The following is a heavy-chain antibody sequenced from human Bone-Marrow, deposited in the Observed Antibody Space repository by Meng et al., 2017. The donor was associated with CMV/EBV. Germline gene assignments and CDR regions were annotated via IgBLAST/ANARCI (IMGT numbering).Heavy chain of an antibody. J-gene: IGHJ6*02. V-gene: IGHV1-18*01. CDR2: ISAYNGNT. CDR1: GYTFTSYG. D-gene: IGHD3-3*01. CDR3: ARQGGYYDFWSGYHRYYYYGMDV. Sequence: ASVKVSCKASGYTFTSYGISWVRQAPGQGLEWMGWISAYNGNTNYAQKLQGRVTMTTDTSTSTAYMELSSLRSEDTAVYYGARQGGYYDFWSGYHRYYYYGMDVWGQGNMVTVAS.